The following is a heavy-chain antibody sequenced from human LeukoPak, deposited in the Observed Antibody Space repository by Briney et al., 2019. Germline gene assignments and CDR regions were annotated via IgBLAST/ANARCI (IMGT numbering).Heavy chain of an antibody. Sequence: SETLSLTCTVSGGSLSSSGYYWGWIRQPPGKGLEWIGCIYYSGSIYSNPSLKSRVTISVDTSKNQFSLKLSSVTAADTAVFYCARWVATFDFWGQGTLVTVSS. CDR2: IYYSGSI. CDR1: GGSLSSSGYY. D-gene: IGHD5-24*01. V-gene: IGHV4-39*01. J-gene: IGHJ4*02. CDR3: ARWVATFDF.